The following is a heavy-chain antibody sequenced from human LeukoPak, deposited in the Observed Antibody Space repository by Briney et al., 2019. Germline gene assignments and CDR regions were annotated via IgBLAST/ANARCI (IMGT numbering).Heavy chain of an antibody. CDR2: INPNSGGT. D-gene: IGHD4-17*01. V-gene: IGHV1-2*02. CDR1: GYTFTGYY. CDR3: ARGTVTRIQFDY. J-gene: IGHJ4*02. Sequence: ASVKVSCKAPGYTFTGYYMHWVRQAPGQGLEWMGWINPNSGGTNYAQKFQGRVTMTRDTSISTAYMELSRLRSDDTAVYYCARGTVTRIQFDYWGQGTLVTVSS.